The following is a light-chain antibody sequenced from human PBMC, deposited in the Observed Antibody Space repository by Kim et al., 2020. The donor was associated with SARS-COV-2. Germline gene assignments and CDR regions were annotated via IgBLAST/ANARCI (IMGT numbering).Light chain of an antibody. CDR3: QHYNSYLNT. CDR2: DAS. J-gene: IGKJ2*01. V-gene: IGKV1-5*01. Sequence: SASAGDRVTITCRDSQSMSNRLAWNQQKPGKAPKVLIYDASSLESGVPSRFSGSGSGTEVTLTISSLQPDDFASYYCQHYNSYLNTFGQGTKLEI. CDR1: QSMSNR.